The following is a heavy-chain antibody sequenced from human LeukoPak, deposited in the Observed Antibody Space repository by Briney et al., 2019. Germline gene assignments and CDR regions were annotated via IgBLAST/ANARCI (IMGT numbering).Heavy chain of an antibody. Sequence: GGSLRLSCAASGFTFSSYAMSWVRQAPGKGLEWVSAISGSGGSTYYADSVKGRFTISRDNSKNTLYLQMNSLRAEDTAVYYCAKAYSYYDILTGLRDAFDIWGQGTMVTVSS. CDR1: GFTFSSYA. J-gene: IGHJ3*02. CDR3: AKAYSYYDILTGLRDAFDI. CDR2: ISGSGGST. V-gene: IGHV3-23*01. D-gene: IGHD3-9*01.